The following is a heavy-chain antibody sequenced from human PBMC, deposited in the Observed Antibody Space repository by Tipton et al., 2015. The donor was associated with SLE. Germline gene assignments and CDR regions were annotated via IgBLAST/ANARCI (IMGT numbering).Heavy chain of an antibody. D-gene: IGHD6-13*01. J-gene: IGHJ4*02. CDR3: ARPSRYSSSGKGHYFDY. CDR1: GGSISSGSYY. Sequence: LSLTCAVSGGSISSGSYYWSWIRQPPGKGLEWVSSISSSSSYIYYADSVKGRFTISRDNAKNSLYLQMNSLRAEDTAVYYCARPSRYSSSGKGHYFDYWGQGTLVTVSS. V-gene: IGHV3-21*01. CDR2: ISSSSSYI.